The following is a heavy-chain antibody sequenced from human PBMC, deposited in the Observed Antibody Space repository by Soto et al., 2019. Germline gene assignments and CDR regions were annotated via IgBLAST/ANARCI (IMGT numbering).Heavy chain of an antibody. V-gene: IGHV3-23*01. D-gene: IGHD2-21*01. CDR1: GFTFSSYA. Sequence: GGSLRLSCAASGFTFSSYAMSWVRQAPGKGLEWVLAISGSGGSTYYADSVKGRFTISRDNSKNTLYLQMNSLGAEDTAVYYCAKSSGDPEPYEFDYWGQGTLVTVSS. CDR2: ISGSGGST. J-gene: IGHJ4*02. CDR3: AKSSGDPEPYEFDY.